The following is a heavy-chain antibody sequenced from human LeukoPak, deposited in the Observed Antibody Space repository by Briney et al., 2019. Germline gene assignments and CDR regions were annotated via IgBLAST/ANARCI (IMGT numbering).Heavy chain of an antibody. D-gene: IGHD3-10*01. CDR2: ISGSGGST. V-gene: IGHV3-23*01. J-gene: IGHJ4*02. CDR1: GFTFSSYA. Sequence: GGSLRLSCAASGFTFSSYAMSWVRQAPGKGLEWVSAISGSGGSTYYADSVKGRFTISRDNSKNTLYLQMNSLRAEDTAVYYCAKDNYYGSGSYYNFPANYFDYWGQGTLVTASS. CDR3: AKDNYYGSGSYYNFPANYFDY.